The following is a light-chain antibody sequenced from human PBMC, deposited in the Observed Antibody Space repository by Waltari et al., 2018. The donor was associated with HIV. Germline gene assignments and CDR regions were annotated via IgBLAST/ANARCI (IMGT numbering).Light chain of an antibody. CDR2: DKT. V-gene: IGLV1-51*01. J-gene: IGLJ3*02. Sequence: QSVLTQPPSVSAAPGQKVTISCSGSSSNFGSGFVSWYQHLPGAAPRLLIYDKTKRPSWLADIFSGSKSGTSATLGITGLRTGDEADYYGGTWDSSVGAAVFGGGTRLTVL. CDR3: GTWDSSVGAAV. CDR1: SSNFGSGF.